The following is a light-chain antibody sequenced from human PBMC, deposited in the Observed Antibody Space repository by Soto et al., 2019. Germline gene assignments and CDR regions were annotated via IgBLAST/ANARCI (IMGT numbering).Light chain of an antibody. CDR2: WAS. J-gene: IGKJ1*01. V-gene: IGKV4-1*01. Sequence: DIVMTQSPDSLAVSLGEGATINCRSSQSVLYSSNNQNYLAWYQQKPGQPPKLLIYWASTRESGVPDRFSGSGSGTEFTLTISSLQSEDFAVYYCQQYNNWPSFGQGTKVDIK. CDR1: QSVLYSSNNQNY. CDR3: QQYNNWPS.